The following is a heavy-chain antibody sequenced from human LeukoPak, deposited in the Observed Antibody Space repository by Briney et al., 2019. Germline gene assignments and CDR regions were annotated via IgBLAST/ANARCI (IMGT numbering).Heavy chain of an antibody. Sequence: GGSLRLSYAASGFTFSDYYMSWIRQAPGKGLEWVSYISSSGSTIYYADSVKGRFTISRDNAKNSLYLQMNSLRAEDTAVYYCTRRRDSSWYLIDYWGQGTLVTVSS. CDR2: ISSSGSTI. CDR3: TRRRDSSWYLIDY. J-gene: IGHJ4*02. CDR1: GFTFSDYY. V-gene: IGHV3-11*01. D-gene: IGHD6-13*01.